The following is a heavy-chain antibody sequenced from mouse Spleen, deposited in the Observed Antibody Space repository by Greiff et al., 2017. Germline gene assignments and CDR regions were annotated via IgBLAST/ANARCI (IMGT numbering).Heavy chain of an antibody. CDR1: GFTFSSYA. CDR2: ISSGGSYT. CDR3: AREVFDY. V-gene: IGHV5-9-1*01. Sequence: EVKVVESGGGLVKPGGSLKLSCAASGFTFSSYAMSWVRQTPEKRLEWVATISSGGSYTYYPDSVKGRFTISRDNAKNTLYLQMSSLRSEDTAMYYCAREVFDYWGQGTTLTVSS. J-gene: IGHJ2*01.